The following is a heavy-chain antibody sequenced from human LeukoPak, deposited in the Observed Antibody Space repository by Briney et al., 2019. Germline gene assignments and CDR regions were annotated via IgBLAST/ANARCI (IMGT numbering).Heavy chain of an antibody. CDR2: INSDGTST. CDR1: GFTFSSYW. D-gene: IGHD5-18*01. Sequence: GGSLSLSCAASGFTFSSYWLYWVRQVPGQGLVWVSSINSDGTSTTYADSVKGRLTISRDNAKNTLYLQTNSLRAEDTAVYYCARGASGYSYGWGQGTLVTVSS. V-gene: IGHV3-74*01. CDR3: ARGASGYSYG. J-gene: IGHJ4*02.